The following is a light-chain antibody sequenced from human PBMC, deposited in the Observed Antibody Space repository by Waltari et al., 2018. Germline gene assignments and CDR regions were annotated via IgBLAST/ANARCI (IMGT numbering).Light chain of an antibody. V-gene: IGLV1-44*01. CDR2: SNN. Sequence: QSVMTQPPPASGTRGQRVTSPYSGRSSNSGSTTVNWYQQLPGTAPKLLIYSNNQRPSGVPDRFSGAKSGTSASLAISGLQSEDEADYYCAAWDDSLNGVVFGGGTKLTVL. CDR3: AAWDDSLNGVV. J-gene: IGLJ2*01. CDR1: SSNSGSTT.